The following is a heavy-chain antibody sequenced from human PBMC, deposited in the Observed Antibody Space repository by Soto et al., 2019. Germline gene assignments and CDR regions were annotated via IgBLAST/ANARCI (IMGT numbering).Heavy chain of an antibody. CDR1: GGSISSGGYY. CDR2: IYYSGST. J-gene: IGHJ6*02. V-gene: IGHV4-31*03. D-gene: IGHD5-12*01. Sequence: SETLSLTCTVSGGSISSGGYYWSWIRQHPGKGLEWIGYIYYSGSTYYNPSLKSRVTISVDTSKNQFSLKLSSVTAADTAVYYCAREMATTGLGYGMDIWGQGTTVTVSS. CDR3: AREMATTGLGYGMDI.